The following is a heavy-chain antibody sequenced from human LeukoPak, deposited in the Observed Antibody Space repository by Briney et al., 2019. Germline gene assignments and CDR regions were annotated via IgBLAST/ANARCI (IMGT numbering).Heavy chain of an antibody. CDR1: GFTFSSYE. CDR2: ISSSGTIV. V-gene: IGHV3-48*03. Sequence: GGSLRLSCAASGFTFSSYEMNWVRQAPGKGLEWVSYISSSGTIVNYIDSVRGRFTISRDNAKNSLYLQMNSLRVEDTAVYYCSRDPRLNDYWGQGTLVTVSS. J-gene: IGHJ4*02. CDR3: SRDPRLNDY.